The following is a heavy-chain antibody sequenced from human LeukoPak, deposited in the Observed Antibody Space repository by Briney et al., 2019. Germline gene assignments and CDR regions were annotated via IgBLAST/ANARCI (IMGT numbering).Heavy chain of an antibody. V-gene: IGHV5-51*01. D-gene: IGHD6-19*01. Sequence: GESLKISCKGSGYSFTSCWIGWVRQMPGKGLEWMGIIYPGDSDTRYSPSFQGQVTISADKSISTAYLQWSSLKASDTAMYYCARLKGGEQWLPRMDVWGQGTTVPVSS. CDR3: ARLKGGEQWLPRMDV. J-gene: IGHJ6*02. CDR1: GYSFTSCW. CDR2: IYPGDSDT.